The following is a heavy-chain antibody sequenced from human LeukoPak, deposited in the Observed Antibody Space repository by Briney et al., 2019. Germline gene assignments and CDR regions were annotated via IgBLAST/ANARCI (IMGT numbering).Heavy chain of an antibody. V-gene: IGHV3-21*01. CDR2: ISTSSSYI. Sequence: KSGGSLRLSCGASGFTFSGYSMNWVRQAPGRGLEWVSSISTSSSYIYYADSVKGRFTISRDNARKSLYLQMNSLRAEDTAVYYCARGRAVVAASDNWFDPWGQGTLVTVPS. D-gene: IGHD2-15*01. CDR1: GFTFSGYS. CDR3: ARGRAVVAASDNWFDP. J-gene: IGHJ5*02.